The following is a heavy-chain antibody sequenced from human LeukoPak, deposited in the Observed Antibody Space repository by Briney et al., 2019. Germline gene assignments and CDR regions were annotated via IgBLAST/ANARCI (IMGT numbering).Heavy chain of an antibody. V-gene: IGHV2-5*02. D-gene: IGHD3-10*01. CDR1: GSSLSTRGGG. Sequence: SGPSLANPTPPLTLTCTISGSSLSTRGGGVGWIRQPQVKDLEWPTTNSSDDDKRYSPSLKSRLTITKDTSKNQVVLTMTNMDPGDTASYYCAHMPPPVEITMVRGFISFDYWGQGTLVTVSS. CDR3: AHMPPPVEITMVRGFISFDY. J-gene: IGHJ4*02. CDR2: NSSDDDK.